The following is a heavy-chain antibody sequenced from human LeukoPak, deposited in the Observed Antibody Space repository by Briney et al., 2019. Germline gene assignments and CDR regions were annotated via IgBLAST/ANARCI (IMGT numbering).Heavy chain of an antibody. Sequence: GGSLGLSCAASGFTFSNAWMSWVRQAPGKGLEWVGRIKSKTDGGTTDYAAPVKGRFTISRDDSKDTLYLQMNSLKTEDTAVYYCTTDDSIVATISTNWFDPWGQGTLVTVSS. J-gene: IGHJ5*02. CDR3: TTDDSIVATISTNWFDP. D-gene: IGHD5-12*01. CDR2: IKSKTDGGTT. CDR1: GFTFSNAW. V-gene: IGHV3-15*01.